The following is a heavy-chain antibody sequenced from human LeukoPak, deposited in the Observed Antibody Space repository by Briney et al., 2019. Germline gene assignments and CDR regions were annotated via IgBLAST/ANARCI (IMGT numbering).Heavy chain of an antibody. CDR1: GYTFTSNY. J-gene: IGHJ5*02. V-gene: IGHV1-69*13. Sequence: ASVKVPCKASGYTFTSNYIHWVRQAPGQGLEWMGGIIPIFGTANYAQKFQGRVTITADESTSTAYMELSSLRSEDTAVYYCARGYSYGDFSDWFDPWGQGTLVTVSS. D-gene: IGHD5-18*01. CDR3: ARGYSYGDFSDWFDP. CDR2: IIPIFGTA.